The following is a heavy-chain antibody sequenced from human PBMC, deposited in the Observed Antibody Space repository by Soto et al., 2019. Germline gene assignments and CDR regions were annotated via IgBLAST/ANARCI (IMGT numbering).Heavy chain of an antibody. CDR2: IIPIFGTA. J-gene: IGHJ4*02. Sequence: ASVKVSCKASGGTFSSYAISWVRQAPGQGLEWMGGIIPIFGTANYAQTFQGRVTITADESTSTAYMELSSLRSEDTAVYYCVVHSTRIAVADPVYYFDYWGQGTLVTVSS. D-gene: IGHD6-19*01. V-gene: IGHV1-69*13. CDR3: VVHSTRIAVADPVYYFDY. CDR1: GGTFSSYA.